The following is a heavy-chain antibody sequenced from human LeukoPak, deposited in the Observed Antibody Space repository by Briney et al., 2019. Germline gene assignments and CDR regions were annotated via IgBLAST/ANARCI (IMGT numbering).Heavy chain of an antibody. CDR1: GGSISSYY. J-gene: IGHJ4*02. Sequence: SETLSLTCTVSGGSISSYYWSWIRQPAGKGLEWIGRIYTSGSTNYNPSLKSRLTMSVDTSKNQFSLKLSSVTAADTAVYYCARDKGLELEYYFDYWGQGTLVTVSS. CDR3: ARDKGLELEYYFDY. CDR2: IYTSGST. V-gene: IGHV4-4*07. D-gene: IGHD1-7*01.